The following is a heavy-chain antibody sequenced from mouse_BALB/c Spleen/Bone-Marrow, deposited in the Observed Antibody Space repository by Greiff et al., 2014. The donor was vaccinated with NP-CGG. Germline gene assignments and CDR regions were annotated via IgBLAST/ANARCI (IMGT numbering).Heavy chain of an antibody. Sequence: VQLQQSGAELARPGASVKLSCKASGYTFTSYWMQWVKQRPGQGLEWIGAIYPGDSDTRYTQKFKGKATLTADKSSSTAYMRLSSLASEDSAVYYCARRGNDGYSSYFDYWGQGTTLTVSS. D-gene: IGHD2-3*01. J-gene: IGHJ2*01. CDR2: IYPGDSDT. CDR1: GYTFTSYW. V-gene: IGHV1-87*01. CDR3: ARRGNDGYSSYFDY.